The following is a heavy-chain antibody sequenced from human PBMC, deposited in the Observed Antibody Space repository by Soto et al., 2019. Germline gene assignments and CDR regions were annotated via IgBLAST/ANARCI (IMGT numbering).Heavy chain of an antibody. J-gene: IGHJ4*02. CDR3: TSHDPIRFSTN. D-gene: IGHD3-16*01. V-gene: IGHV3-73*01. CDR2: IRSKANSYAT. Sequence: EVQLVESGGGLVQPGGSLKLSCAASGFTFSGSAMHWVRQASGKGLEWVGRIRSKANSYATAYAASVKGRFTISRDDSKNTAYLQMNSLKTEDTAVYYCTSHDPIRFSTNWGQGTLVIVSS. CDR1: GFTFSGSA.